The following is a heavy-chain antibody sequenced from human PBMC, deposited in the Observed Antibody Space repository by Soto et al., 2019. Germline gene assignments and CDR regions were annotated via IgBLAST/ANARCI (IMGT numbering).Heavy chain of an antibody. Sequence: QVQLVQSGAEVKKPGASVKVSCKASGYTFTGYYIHWVRQAPGQGLEWMGWINPNSGGTNLAQKFQGRVTMTRDTSISTTYMELSRLASDDTAAYFCARGIVVRGQGWFDPWGQGTLVTVSS. CDR3: ARGIVVRGQGWFDP. D-gene: IGHD2-15*01. J-gene: IGHJ5*02. V-gene: IGHV1-2*02. CDR2: INPNSGGT. CDR1: GYTFTGYY.